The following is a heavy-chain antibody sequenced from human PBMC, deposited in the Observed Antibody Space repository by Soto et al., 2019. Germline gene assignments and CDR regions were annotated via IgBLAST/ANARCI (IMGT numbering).Heavy chain of an antibody. Sequence: EVQLVESGGGLVQPGRSLRLSCAASGFTFDDYAMHWVRQAPGKGLEWVSGISWHSGSIGYADSVKGRFTISRDNAKNSLYLQMNSLRAEDTALYYCAKDRAPIWFGELAGWFDPWGQGTLVSVSS. CDR1: GFTFDDYA. J-gene: IGHJ5*02. CDR2: ISWHSGSI. D-gene: IGHD3-10*01. CDR3: AKDRAPIWFGELAGWFDP. V-gene: IGHV3-9*01.